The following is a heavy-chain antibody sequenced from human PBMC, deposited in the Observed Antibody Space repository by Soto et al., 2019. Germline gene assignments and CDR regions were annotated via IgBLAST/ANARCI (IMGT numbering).Heavy chain of an antibody. CDR1: GFTFSSYS. CDR2: ISSSSSYI. D-gene: IGHD3-22*01. Sequence: GGSLRLSCAASGFTFSSYSMNWVRQAPGKGLEWVSSISSSSSYIYYADSVKGRFTISRDNAKNSLYLQMNSLRAEDTAVYYCARSEYYYDSSGYFRFDYWGQGTLVTVSS. V-gene: IGHV3-21*01. CDR3: ARSEYYYDSSGYFRFDY. J-gene: IGHJ4*02.